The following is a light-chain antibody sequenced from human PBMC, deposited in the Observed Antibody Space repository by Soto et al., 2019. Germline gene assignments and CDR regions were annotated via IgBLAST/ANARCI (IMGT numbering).Light chain of an antibody. CDR3: CSYATGSTLV. CDR1: SSDVGTYNL. Sequence: QSVLTQPASVSGSPGQSITVSCTGTSSDVGTYNLVSWYQQHPGKAPKLMIYEGDKRPSGVSNRFTGSKSGNTASLTISGLQAEDEADYYCCSYATGSTLVFGGGTKLTVL. CDR2: EGD. V-gene: IGLV2-23*01. J-gene: IGLJ2*01.